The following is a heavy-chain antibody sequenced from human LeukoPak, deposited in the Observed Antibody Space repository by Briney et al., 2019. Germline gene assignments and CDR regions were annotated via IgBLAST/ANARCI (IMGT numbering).Heavy chain of an antibody. D-gene: IGHD3-10*01. J-gene: IGHJ4*02. Sequence: KPSQTLSPTCTVSGGSISSGGYYWSWIRQHPGKGLEWIGYIYYSGSTYYNPSLKSPVTISVDTSKNQFSLKLSSVTAADTAVYYCARVVSSRGYYFDYWGQGTLVTVSS. CDR3: ARVVSSRGYYFDY. V-gene: IGHV4-31*01. CDR1: GGSISSGGYY. CDR2: IYYSGST.